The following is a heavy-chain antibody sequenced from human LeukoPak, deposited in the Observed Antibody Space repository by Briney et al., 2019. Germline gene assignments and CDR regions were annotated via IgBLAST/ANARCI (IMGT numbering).Heavy chain of an antibody. CDR2: INPNSGGT. Sequence: ASVNVSCKASGGTFSSYAISWVRQAPGQGLEWMGWINPNSGGTNYAQKFQGRVTMTRDTSISTAYMELSRLRSDDTAVYYCARVGRFLEEGWFDPWGQGTLVTVSS. J-gene: IGHJ5*02. V-gene: IGHV1-2*02. CDR3: ARVGRFLEEGWFDP. D-gene: IGHD3-3*01. CDR1: GGTFSSYA.